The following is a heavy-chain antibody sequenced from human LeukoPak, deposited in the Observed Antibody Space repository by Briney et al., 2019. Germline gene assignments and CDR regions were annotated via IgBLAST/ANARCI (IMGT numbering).Heavy chain of an antibody. CDR1: GGSISSYY. CDR2: IYYSGST. CDR3: ASSSWYHAFDI. V-gene: IGHV4-59*01. J-gene: IGHJ3*02. Sequence: SETLSLTCTLSGGSISSYYWSWIRQPPGKGLEWIGYIYYSGSTNYNPSLKSRVTISVDTSENQFSLKLSSVTAADTAVYYCASSSWYHAFDIWGQGTMVTVSS. D-gene: IGHD6-13*01.